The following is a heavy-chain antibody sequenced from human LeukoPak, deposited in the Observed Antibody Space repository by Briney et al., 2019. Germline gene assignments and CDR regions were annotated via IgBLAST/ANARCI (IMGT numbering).Heavy chain of an antibody. V-gene: IGHV4-39*07. Sequence: SETLSLTCTVSGGSFSSSSYYWGWIRQPPGKGLEWIGSIYYSGSTYYNPSLKGRVTISVDTSKNQFSLKLSSVTAADTAVYYCARAGVSYYDFWSGTNWFDPWGQGTLVTVSS. D-gene: IGHD3-3*01. J-gene: IGHJ5*02. CDR3: ARAGVSYYDFWSGTNWFDP. CDR2: IYYSGST. CDR1: GGSFSSSSYY.